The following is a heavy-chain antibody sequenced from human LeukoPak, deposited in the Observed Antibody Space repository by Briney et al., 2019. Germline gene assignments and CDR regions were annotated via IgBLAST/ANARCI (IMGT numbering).Heavy chain of an antibody. D-gene: IGHD5-12*01. J-gene: IGHJ6*02. CDR3: AKAPITMPYYGMDV. Sequence: GGSLRLSCAASGFTFDDYAMHWVRQAPGKGLGWVSGISWNSGSIGYADSVKGRFTISRDNAKNSLYLQMNSLRAEDTALYYCAKAPITMPYYGMDVWGQGTTVTVSS. CDR1: GFTFDDYA. V-gene: IGHV3-9*01. CDR2: ISWNSGSI.